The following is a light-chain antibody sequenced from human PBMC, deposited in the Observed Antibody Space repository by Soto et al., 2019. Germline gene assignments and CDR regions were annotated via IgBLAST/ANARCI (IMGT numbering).Light chain of an antibody. J-gene: IGKJ1*01. Sequence: DIQITQSPSTLSAPVVDRVTIPCPASQSISSWLAWYQQKPGKAPKLLIYKASSLESGVPSRFSGSGSGTEFTLTISTLQPDDFATYYCQQYNTYPWTFGQGTKVDIK. V-gene: IGKV1-5*03. CDR3: QQYNTYPWT. CDR2: KAS. CDR1: QSISSW.